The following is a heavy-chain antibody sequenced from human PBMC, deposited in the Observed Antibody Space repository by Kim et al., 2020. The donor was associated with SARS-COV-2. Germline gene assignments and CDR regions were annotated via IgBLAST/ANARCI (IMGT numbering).Heavy chain of an antibody. CDR3: ATTSGSHDPFDI. CDR1: GGSISSGDYY. J-gene: IGHJ3*02. CDR2: IYYSGST. D-gene: IGHD3-10*01. Sequence: SETLSLTCTVSGGSISSGDYYWSWIRQPPGKGLEWIGYIYYSGSTYYNPSLKSRVTISVDTSKSQFSLNLSSVTAADTAVYYCATTSGSHDPFDIWGQGTMVTVSS. V-gene: IGHV4-30-4*01.